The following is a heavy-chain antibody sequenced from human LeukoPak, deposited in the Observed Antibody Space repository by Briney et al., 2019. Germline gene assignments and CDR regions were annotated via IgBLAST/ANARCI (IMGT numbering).Heavy chain of an antibody. CDR3: AKDRLGYCSGGSCHVPDY. V-gene: IGHV3-30*18. D-gene: IGHD2-15*01. CDR1: GFTVSSNY. Sequence: GSLRLSCAASGFTVSSNYMSWVRQAPGKGLEWVAVISYDGSNKYYADSVKGRFTISRDNSKNTLYLQMNSLRAEDTAVYYCAKDRLGYCSGGSCHVPDYWGQGTLVTVSS. J-gene: IGHJ4*02. CDR2: ISYDGSNK.